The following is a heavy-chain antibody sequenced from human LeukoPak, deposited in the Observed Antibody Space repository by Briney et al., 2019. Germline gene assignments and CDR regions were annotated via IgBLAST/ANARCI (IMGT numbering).Heavy chain of an antibody. CDR1: GFTFSSYG. J-gene: IGHJ4*02. CDR2: IRYDGSNK. V-gene: IGHV3-30*02. D-gene: IGHD3-9*01. CDR3: AKDHYDILTGYSEYDY. Sequence: GGSLRLSCAASGFTFSSYGMHWVRQAPGKGLEWVAFIRYDGSNKYYADSVKGRFTISRDNSKNTLYLQMNSLRAEDTAVYYCAKDHYDILTGYSEYDYWGQGTLVTVSS.